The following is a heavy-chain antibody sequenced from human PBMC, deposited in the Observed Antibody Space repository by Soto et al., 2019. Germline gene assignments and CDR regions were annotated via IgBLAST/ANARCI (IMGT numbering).Heavy chain of an antibody. CDR2: VYYSGNT. D-gene: IGHD2-2*01. V-gene: IGHV4-39*02. J-gene: IGHJ6*02. CDR1: GGSTSSGGYY. Sequence: SETLCLTCTVSGGSTSSGGYYWSWIRQYPGKGLEWIGFVYYSGNTYYNPSLMSRLTISVDTSKNHFSLRLNFVTAADTGVYYCARLGGYWRGTSCYGFYGMDVWGQGTTVTVSS. CDR3: ARLGGYWRGTSCYGFYGMDV.